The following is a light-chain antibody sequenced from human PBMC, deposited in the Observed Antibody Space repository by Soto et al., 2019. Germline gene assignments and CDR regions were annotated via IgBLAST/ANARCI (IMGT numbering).Light chain of an antibody. CDR1: NIGSKS. CDR3: QVWDSSSDQHVV. J-gene: IGLJ2*01. CDR2: YDS. Sequence: YELTQPPSVSVAPGKTARITCGGTNIGSKSVHWYQQKPGQAPVLVIYYDSDRPSGIPERFSGSNSGNTATLTISRVEAGDEADYYCQVWDSSSDQHVVFGGGTKLTVL. V-gene: IGLV3-21*04.